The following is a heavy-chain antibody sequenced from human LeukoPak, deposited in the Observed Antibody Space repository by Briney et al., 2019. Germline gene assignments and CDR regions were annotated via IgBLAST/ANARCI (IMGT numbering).Heavy chain of an antibody. CDR1: GGSFSGYY. V-gene: IGHV4-34*01. J-gene: IGHJ4*02. CDR2: INHSGST. CDR3: ARGWVGNNFDY. Sequence: PSETLSLTCAVYGGSFSGYYWSWIRQPPGKGLEWIGEINHSGSTNYNPSLKSRVTISVDTSKNQFSLKLSSVTAADTAVYYCARGWVGNNFDYWGQGTLVTVSS. D-gene: IGHD5-24*01.